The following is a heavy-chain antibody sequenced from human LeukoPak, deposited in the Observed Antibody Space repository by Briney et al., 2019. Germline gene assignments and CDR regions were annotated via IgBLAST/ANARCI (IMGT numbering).Heavy chain of an antibody. V-gene: IGHV3-13*01. D-gene: IGHD1-26*01. CDR2: IGTAGDT. J-gene: IGHJ4*02. CDR1: EFIVSSYY. Sequence: GGSLRLSCAASEFIVSSYYMSWIRQAPGKGLEWVSVIGTAGDTFYPGSVKGRFTISRENAKNSLYLQMNNLRAEDTAVYYCARQMTPHGNFDYWGQGTLVTVSS. CDR3: ARQMTPHGNFDY.